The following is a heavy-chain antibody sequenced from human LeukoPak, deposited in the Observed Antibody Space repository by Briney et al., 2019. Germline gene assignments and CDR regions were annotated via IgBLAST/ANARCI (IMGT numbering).Heavy chain of an antibody. CDR1: GGSISSSSYY. CDR2: IYYSGST. J-gene: IGHJ4*02. CDR3: ANSAAGLFDY. Sequence: SETLSLTCTVSGGSISSSSYYWGWIRQPPGKGLEWIGSIYYSGSTYYNPSLKSRVTISVDTSKNQFSLKLSSVTAADTAVYYCANSAAGLFDYWGQGTLVTVSS. V-gene: IGHV4-39*07. D-gene: IGHD6-13*01.